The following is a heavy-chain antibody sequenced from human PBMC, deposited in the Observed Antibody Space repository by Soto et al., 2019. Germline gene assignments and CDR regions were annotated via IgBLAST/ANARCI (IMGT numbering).Heavy chain of an antibody. CDR1: GGSISSGGYY. V-gene: IGHV4-31*03. J-gene: IGHJ3*02. CDR2: IYYSGST. D-gene: IGHD3-10*01. Sequence: PSETLSLTCTFSGGSISSGGYYLSWIRQHPGKGLEWIGYIYYSGSTYYNPSLKSRVTISVDTSKNQFSLKLSSVTAADTAVYYCARDRVWFGELPCAFDIWGQGTMVTVSS. CDR3: ARDRVWFGELPCAFDI.